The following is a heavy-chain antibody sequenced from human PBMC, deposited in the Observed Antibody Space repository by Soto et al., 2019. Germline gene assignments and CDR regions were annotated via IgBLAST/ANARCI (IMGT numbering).Heavy chain of an antibody. CDR3: AKDILPCSSTSCYSYGMDV. J-gene: IGHJ6*02. CDR1: GFTFDDYT. D-gene: IGHD2-2*01. Sequence: GGSLRLSCAASGFTFDDYTMHWVRQAPGKGLEWVSLISWDGGSTYYADSVKGRFTISRDNSKNSLYLQMNSLRTEDTALYYCAKDILPCSSTSCYSYGMDVWGQGTTVTVSS. CDR2: ISWDGGST. V-gene: IGHV3-43*01.